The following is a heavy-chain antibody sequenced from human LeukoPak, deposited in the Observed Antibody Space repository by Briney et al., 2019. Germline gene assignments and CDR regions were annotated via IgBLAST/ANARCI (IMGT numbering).Heavy chain of an antibody. CDR2: IIPIFGTA. V-gene: IGHV1-69*13. D-gene: IGHD1-26*01. CDR3: ARARNTGIVGATNDY. J-gene: IGHJ4*02. Sequence: SVKVSCKASGGTFSSYAIRWVRQAPGQGLEWMGGIIPIFGTANYAQKFQGRVTITADESTSTAYMELSSLRSEDTAVYYCARARNTGIVGATNDYWGQGTLVTVSS. CDR1: GGTFSSYA.